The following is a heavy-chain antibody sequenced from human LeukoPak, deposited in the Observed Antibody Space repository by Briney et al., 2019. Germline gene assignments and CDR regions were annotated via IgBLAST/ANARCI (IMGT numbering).Heavy chain of an antibody. Sequence: SETLSLTCAVYGGSFSGYYWSWIRQPPGKGLEWIGEINHSGSTNYNPSLKSRVTISVDTSKNQFSLKLSSVTAADTAVYYCARGLYDYVWGSYRKRLYCFDYWGQGTLVTVSS. D-gene: IGHD3-16*02. V-gene: IGHV4-34*01. J-gene: IGHJ4*02. CDR2: INHSGST. CDR1: GGSFSGYY. CDR3: ARGLYDYVWGSYRKRLYCFDY.